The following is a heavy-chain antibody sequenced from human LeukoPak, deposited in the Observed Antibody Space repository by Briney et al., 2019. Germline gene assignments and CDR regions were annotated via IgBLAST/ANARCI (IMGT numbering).Heavy chain of an antibody. CDR2: TYYRSKWYN. CDR1: GDSVSSNSAA. D-gene: IGHD1-1*01. V-gene: IGHV6-1*01. Sequence: QTLSLTCAISGDSVSSNSAAWNWIRQSPSRGLEWLGRTYYRSKWYNDYAVSVKSRITINPDTSKNQFSLQLNSVTPEDTAVYYCARAPARNWNGAFDIWGQGTMVTVSS. J-gene: IGHJ3*02. CDR3: ARAPARNWNGAFDI.